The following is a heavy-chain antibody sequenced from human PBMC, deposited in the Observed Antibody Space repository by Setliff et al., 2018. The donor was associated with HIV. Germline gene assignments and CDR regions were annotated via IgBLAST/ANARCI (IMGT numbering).Heavy chain of an antibody. CDR3: AGDSRWRQFPYFDS. CDR1: GTSISGNTYY. D-gene: IGHD6-13*01. V-gene: IGHV4-39*02. CDR2: IDYGGTT. J-gene: IGHJ4*01. Sequence: SETLSLTCSVSGTSISGNTYYWGWLRQPPGKGLEWIGSIDYGGTTSYNTSLKSRVTISMDTSKKQFSLKLNSVTAADTALYYCAGDSRWRQFPYFDSWGQGTPVTVSS.